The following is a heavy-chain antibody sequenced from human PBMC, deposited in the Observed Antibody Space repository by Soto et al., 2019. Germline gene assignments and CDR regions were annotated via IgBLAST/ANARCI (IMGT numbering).Heavy chain of an antibody. Sequence: GGSLRLSCAASSGFTFSSHWMHWVRQAPGKGLVWVSRISSDGTSTNYADSVKGRFTISRDNAKNSLYLQMNSLRAEDTAVYYCAMSSYRYSSSWYMLSAFDIWGQGTMVTVSS. J-gene: IGHJ3*02. CDR3: AMSSYRYSSSWYMLSAFDI. CDR1: SGFTFSSHW. CDR2: ISSDGTST. D-gene: IGHD6-13*01. V-gene: IGHV3-74*01.